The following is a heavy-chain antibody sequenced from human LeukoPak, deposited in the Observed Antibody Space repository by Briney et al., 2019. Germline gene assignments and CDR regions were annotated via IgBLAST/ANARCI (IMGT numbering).Heavy chain of an antibody. Sequence: GGSLRLSCLASGFTFSTSTMVWVRQAPGKGLQWVSAISGSNKYIDYADSVGGRFTISRDNAQNSLYLQMNSLRADDTAVYYCARELNYDGTFDIWGQGTMVTVPS. V-gene: IGHV3-21*01. CDR2: ISGSNKYI. CDR1: GFTFSTST. J-gene: IGHJ3*02. D-gene: IGHD3-16*01. CDR3: ARELNYDGTFDI.